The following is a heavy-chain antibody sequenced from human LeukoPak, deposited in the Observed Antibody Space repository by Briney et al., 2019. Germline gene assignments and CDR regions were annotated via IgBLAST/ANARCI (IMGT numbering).Heavy chain of an antibody. D-gene: IGHD3-3*01. CDR1: GGSISSYY. CDR3: AREGGYDFWSGYYYYYYYYMDV. CDR2: IYYSGST. Sequence: SETLSLTCTVSGGSISSYYWSWIRQPPGKGLEWIGYIYYSGSTNYNPSLKSRVTISVDTSKNQFSLKLSSVTAAGTAVYYCAREGGYDFWSGYYYYYYYYMDVWGKGTTVTVSS. J-gene: IGHJ6*03. V-gene: IGHV4-59*01.